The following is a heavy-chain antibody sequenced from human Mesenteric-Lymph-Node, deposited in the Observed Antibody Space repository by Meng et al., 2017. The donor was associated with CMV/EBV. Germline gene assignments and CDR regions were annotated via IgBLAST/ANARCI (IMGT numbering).Heavy chain of an antibody. CDR2: ISAYNGNT. V-gene: IGHV1-18*01. Sequence: ASVKVSCKASGGTFSSYAISWVRQAPGQGLEWMGWISAYNGNTNYAQKLQGRVTMTTDTSTSTAYMELRSLRSDDTAVYYCARVLGRNWFDPWGQGTLVTVSS. D-gene: IGHD3/OR15-3a*01. CDR3: ARVLGRNWFDP. CDR1: GGTFSSYA. J-gene: IGHJ5*02.